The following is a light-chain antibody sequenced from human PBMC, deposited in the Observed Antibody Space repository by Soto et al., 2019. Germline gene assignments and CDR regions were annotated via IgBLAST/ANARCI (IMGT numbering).Light chain of an antibody. J-gene: IGKJ2*01. CDR2: ATS. CDR3: QQYDESPLYS. Sequence: VLTQSPGTLSLSPGDRATLSCRASQTIDSRYFGWYQQIRGQAPRLLIYATSRRATGVPERFSGSVSGRDFILTISRLEPEDFAVYYCQQYDESPLYSFGQGTRLEIE. V-gene: IGKV3-20*01. CDR1: QTIDSRY.